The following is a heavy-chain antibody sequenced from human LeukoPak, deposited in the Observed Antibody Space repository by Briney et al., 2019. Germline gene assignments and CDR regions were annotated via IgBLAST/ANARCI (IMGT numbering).Heavy chain of an antibody. CDR2: ISWNSGSI. CDR1: GFTFDDYA. CDR3: AREDGSGWRLPEN. J-gene: IGHJ4*02. V-gene: IGHV3-9*01. D-gene: IGHD6-19*01. Sequence: GGSLRLSCAASGFTFDDYAMHWVRQAPGKGLEWVSGISWNSGSIGYADSVKGRFTISRDNAKNSLYLQMNSLRVEDTAVYYCAREDGSGWRLPENWGQGTLATVSS.